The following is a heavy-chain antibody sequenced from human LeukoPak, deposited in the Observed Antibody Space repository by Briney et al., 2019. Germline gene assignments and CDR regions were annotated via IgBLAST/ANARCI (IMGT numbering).Heavy chain of an antibody. D-gene: IGHD2-15*01. CDR3: ASSYCSGANCCAFDY. CDR2: ISKNSIYI. Sequence: GGSLRLSCVTSGFTFSIYSMNWVRQAPGKGLEWVSCISKNSIYIDYGGSVKGRFTISRDNAKNSLYLQMNSLRAEDTAVYYCASSYCSGANCCAFDYWGQGTLVTVSS. J-gene: IGHJ4*02. V-gene: IGHV3-21*04. CDR1: GFTFSIYS.